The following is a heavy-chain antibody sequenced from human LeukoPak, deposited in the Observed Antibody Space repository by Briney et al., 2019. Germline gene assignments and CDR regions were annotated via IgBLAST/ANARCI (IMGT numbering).Heavy chain of an antibody. V-gene: IGHV3-33*01. CDR2: IWYDGSNK. D-gene: IGHD3-3*01. CDR3: ARDRFWSGPYNWFDP. J-gene: IGHJ5*02. Sequence: GRSLRLSCAAAGFTFSSYGMHWVRQAPGKGLEWVAVIWYDGSNKYYADSVKGRFTISRDNSKNTLYLQMNSLRAEDTAVYYCARDRFWSGPYNWFDPWGQGTLVTVSS. CDR1: GFTFSSYG.